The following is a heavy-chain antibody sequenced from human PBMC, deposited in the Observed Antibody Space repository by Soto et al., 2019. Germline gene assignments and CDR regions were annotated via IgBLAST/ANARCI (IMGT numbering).Heavy chain of an antibody. CDR3: ARHMGANYYYYGMDV. V-gene: IGHV1-2*04. D-gene: IGHD1-26*01. Sequence: ASVKVSCKASGHTFTGYYMHWVRQAPGQGLEWMGWINPNSGGTNYAQKFQGWVTMTRDTSISTAYLQWSSLKASDTAMYYCARHMGANYYYYGMDVWGQGTTVTVSS. CDR2: INPNSGGT. CDR1: GHTFTGYY. J-gene: IGHJ6*02.